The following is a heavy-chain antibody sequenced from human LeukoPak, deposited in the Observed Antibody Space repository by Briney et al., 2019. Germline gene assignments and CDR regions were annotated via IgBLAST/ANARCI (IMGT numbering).Heavy chain of an antibody. V-gene: IGHV3-49*04. CDR2: IRSKAYGETT. D-gene: IGHD2-2*02. Sequence: GGSLRLSCIASRFTFGDYAVSWVRQAPGKGLEWVGFIRSKAYGETTAYAASVEGRFTISRDDSKSIAYLQMNSLKTEDTAVYYCTKTYCSSTSCYMGDFDYWGQGTLVTVSS. CDR1: RFTFGDYA. CDR3: TKTYCSSTSCYMGDFDY. J-gene: IGHJ4*02.